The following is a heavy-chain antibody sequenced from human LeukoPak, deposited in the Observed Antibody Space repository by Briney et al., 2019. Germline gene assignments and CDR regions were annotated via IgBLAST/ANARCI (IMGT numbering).Heavy chain of an antibody. V-gene: IGHV3-74*01. Sequence: GGSLRLSCAASGFTFSSYWMHWVRQVPGKGLVWVSRINDDGRATFYADSVKGRFTISRDNAKNSLYLQMNSLRAEDTAVYYCAELGITMIGGVWGKGTTVTISS. J-gene: IGHJ6*04. D-gene: IGHD3-10*02. CDR1: GFTFSSYW. CDR3: AELGITMIGGV. CDR2: INDDGRAT.